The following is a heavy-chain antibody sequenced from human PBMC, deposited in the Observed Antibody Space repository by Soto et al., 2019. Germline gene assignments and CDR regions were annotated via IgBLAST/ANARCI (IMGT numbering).Heavy chain of an antibody. D-gene: IGHD1-26*01. Sequence: TSETLSLTCTVSGGSISSGGYYWSWIRQHPGKGLEWIGYIYYSGSTYYNPSLKSRVTISVATSKNQCSLKMSSVTAADTAVYYCARGDDAFDIWGQGTMVTVSS. V-gene: IGHV4-31*03. CDR3: ARGDDAFDI. J-gene: IGHJ3*02. CDR1: GGSISSGGYY. CDR2: IYYSGST.